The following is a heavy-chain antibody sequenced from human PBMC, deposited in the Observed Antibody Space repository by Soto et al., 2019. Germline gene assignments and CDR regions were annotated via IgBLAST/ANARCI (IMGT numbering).Heavy chain of an antibody. CDR1: GFTFSSYS. Sequence: GGSLRLSCAASGFTFSSYSMNWVRQAPGKGLEWVSDISSSSSTIYYADSVKGRFTISRDNSKNPLYLQMNSLRAEETTVYYCAKDSGIPGSGWSVFDYWGQGTLVTVSS. V-gene: IGHV3-48*01. CDR2: ISSSSSTI. J-gene: IGHJ4*02. CDR3: AKDSGIPGSGWSVFDY. D-gene: IGHD6-19*01.